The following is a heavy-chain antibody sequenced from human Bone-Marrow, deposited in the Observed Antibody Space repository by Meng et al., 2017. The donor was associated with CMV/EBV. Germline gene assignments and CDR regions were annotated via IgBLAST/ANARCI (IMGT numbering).Heavy chain of an antibody. CDR2: ISGSGGST. D-gene: IGHD3-3*02. CDR3: ARVPFLEWLLVLSGVDF. V-gene: IGHV3-23*01. CDR1: GFTFSSYA. Sequence: GESLKISCAASGFTFSSYAMSWVRQAPGKGLEWVSAISGSGGSTYYADSVKGRFTISRDNSKNTLYLQMNSLRAEDTAVYYCARVPFLEWLLVLSGVDFWGQGTMVTVSS. J-gene: IGHJ4*02.